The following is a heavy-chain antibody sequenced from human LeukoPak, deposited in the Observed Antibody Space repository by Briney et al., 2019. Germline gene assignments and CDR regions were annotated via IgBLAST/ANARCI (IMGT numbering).Heavy chain of an antibody. J-gene: IGHJ4*02. CDR3: CEFGRDFDY. Sequence: GGSLRLSCAASGFTFSSYWMSWVRQAPGKGLEWVANIKQDGSEKYYVDSVRGRFTISRDNAKNSLYLQMNSLRAEDTAVYYCCEFGRDFDYWGQGTLVTVSS. CDR2: IKQDGSEK. D-gene: IGHD3-10*01. CDR1: GFTFSSYW. V-gene: IGHV3-7*01.